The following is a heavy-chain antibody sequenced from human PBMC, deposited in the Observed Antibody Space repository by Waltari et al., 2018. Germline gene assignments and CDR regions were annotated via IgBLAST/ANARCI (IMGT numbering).Heavy chain of an antibody. CDR1: GYTFTSYA. Sequence: QVQLVQSGAEVKKPGASVKVSCKASGYTFTSYAMHWVRQAPGQRLEWMGWINAGNGNTKYSQKFQGRVTITRDTSASTAYMELSSLRSEDTAVYYCARGTEQWLAVDYWGQGTLVTVSS. J-gene: IGHJ4*02. D-gene: IGHD6-19*01. CDR2: INAGNGNT. V-gene: IGHV1-3*01. CDR3: ARGTEQWLAVDY.